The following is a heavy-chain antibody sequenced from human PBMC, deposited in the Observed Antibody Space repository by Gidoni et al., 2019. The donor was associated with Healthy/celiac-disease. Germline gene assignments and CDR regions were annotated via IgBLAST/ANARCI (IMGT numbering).Heavy chain of an antibody. CDR1: GGTFSSYA. Sequence: QVQLVQSGAAVTKPGSSVKVSCKPSGGTFSSYAISWVRQAPGQGSAWMGGIIPILGTANYAQKFQGRVTITADESTSTAYMELSSLRSEDTAVYYWARETYGAGFKTYYYGMDVWGQGTTVTVSS. CDR3: ARETYGAGFKTYYYGMDV. V-gene: IGHV1-69*01. CDR2: IIPILGTA. J-gene: IGHJ6*02. D-gene: IGHD3-10*01.